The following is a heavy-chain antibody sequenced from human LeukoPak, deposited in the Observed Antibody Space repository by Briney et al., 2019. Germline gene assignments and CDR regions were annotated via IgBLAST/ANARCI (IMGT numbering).Heavy chain of an antibody. CDR3: ARVSADTAMVPFDY. V-gene: IGHV1-18*01. J-gene: IGHJ4*02. CDR1: GYTFTSYG. D-gene: IGHD5-18*01. CDR2: ISAYNGNT. Sequence: ASVKVSCKASGYTFTSYGISWVRQAPGQGLEWMGWISAYNGNTNYAQKLQGRVTMTTDTSTSTAYMELRSLRSDDTAVYYCARVSADTAMVPFDYWGQGALVTVSS.